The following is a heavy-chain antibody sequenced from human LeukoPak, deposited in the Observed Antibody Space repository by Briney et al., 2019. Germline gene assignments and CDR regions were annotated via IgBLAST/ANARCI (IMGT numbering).Heavy chain of an antibody. J-gene: IGHJ4*02. CDR3: AKHISEWEFYFDY. D-gene: IGHD3-10*01. CDR2: ISWNSGSI. CDR1: GFTFDDYA. V-gene: IGHV3-9*01. Sequence: GGSLRLSCAASGFTFDDYAMHWVRQAPGKGLEWVSGISWNSGSIGYADSVKGRFTISRDNAKNSLYLQMNSLRAEDTALYYCAKHISEWEFYFDYWGQGTLVTVSS.